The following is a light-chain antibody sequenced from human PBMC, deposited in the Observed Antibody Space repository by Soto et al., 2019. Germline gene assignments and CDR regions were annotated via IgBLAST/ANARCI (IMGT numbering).Light chain of an antibody. CDR2: DVS. CDR1: SRDEGGYND. J-gene: IGLJ1*01. CDR3: ISYTSSSTLYV. Sequence: QSALTQPASVSGPPGQSITISCTGTSRDEGGYNDVSWYQQHQGKAPKLMIYDVSNRPSGVSNRFSGSKSGNTASLTISGLQAEDEADYYCISYTSSSTLYVFGTGTKLTVL. V-gene: IGLV2-14*01.